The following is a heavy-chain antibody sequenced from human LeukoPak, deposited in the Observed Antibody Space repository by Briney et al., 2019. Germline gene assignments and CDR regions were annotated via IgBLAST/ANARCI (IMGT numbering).Heavy chain of an antibody. CDR2: IYPGDSDT. V-gene: IGHV5-51*01. CDR3: ARHVYSDDSSGYYIDY. Sequence: RGESLKISCKGSGYSFTSYWIGWVRQMPGKGLEWKGIIYPGDSDTRYSPSFQGQVTISADKSISTAYLQWSSLKASDTAMYYCARHVYSDDSSGYYIDYWGQGTLVTVSS. J-gene: IGHJ4*02. CDR1: GYSFTSYW. D-gene: IGHD3-22*01.